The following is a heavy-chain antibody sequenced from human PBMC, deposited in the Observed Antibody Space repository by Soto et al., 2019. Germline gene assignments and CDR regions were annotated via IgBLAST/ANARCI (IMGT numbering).Heavy chain of an antibody. J-gene: IGHJ5*02. Sequence: PSETLSLTCTVSGGSISSYHWSWIRQPPGKGLEWIGYIHYSGNTQYNPSLNSRVTISIDTSKNQLSLKLNSVTAADTAVYYCERDRSTSWFAPWGQGTLVTVSS. CDR2: IHYSGNT. CDR1: GGSISSYH. D-gene: IGHD2-2*01. V-gene: IGHV4-59*01. CDR3: ERDRSTSWFAP.